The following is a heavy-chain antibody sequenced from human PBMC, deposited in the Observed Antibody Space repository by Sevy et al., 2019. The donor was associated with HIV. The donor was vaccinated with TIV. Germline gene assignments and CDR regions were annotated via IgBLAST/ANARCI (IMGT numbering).Heavy chain of an antibody. V-gene: IGHV4-39*01. J-gene: IGHJ6*03. CDR2: IYYSGST. CDR3: ARHVCSSTRCYKAAYYMDV. Sequence: SETLSLTCTVSGGAISSSSYYWGWIRQPPGKGLEWIGSIYYSGSTYYNPSLKSRVTISVDTSKNQFSLKLSSVTAADTAVYYCARHVCSSTRCYKAAYYMDVWGKGTTVTVSS. CDR1: GGAISSSSYY. D-gene: IGHD2-2*02.